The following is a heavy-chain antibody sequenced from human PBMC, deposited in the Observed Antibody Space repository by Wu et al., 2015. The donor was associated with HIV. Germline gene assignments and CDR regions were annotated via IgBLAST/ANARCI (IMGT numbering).Heavy chain of an antibody. D-gene: IGHD2-15*01. CDR3: ARVKRCSGGSCCYPLDV. CDR2: INHSGST. J-gene: IGHJ6*04. CDR1: GGSFSGYY. V-gene: IGHV4-34*01. Sequence: QVQLQQWGAGLLKPSETLSLTCAVYGGSFSGYYWSWIRQPPGKGLEWIGEINHSGSTNYNPSLKSRVTISIDTSKNQFSLRLSSVTAADTAVYYCARVKRCSGGSCCYPLDVWGKGDHGHRLL.